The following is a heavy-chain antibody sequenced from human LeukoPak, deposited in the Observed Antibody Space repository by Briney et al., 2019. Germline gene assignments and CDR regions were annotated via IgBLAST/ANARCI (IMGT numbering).Heavy chain of an antibody. CDR2: ISSSSSYI. D-gene: IGHD6-13*01. J-gene: IGHJ6*02. CDR1: GFTFSSYG. V-gene: IGHV3-21*01. CDR3: ARDSSSWSPDYYYGMDV. Sequence: GGSLRLSCAASGFTFSSYGMNWVRQAPGKGLEWVSSISSSSSYIYYADSVKGRFTISRDNAKNSLYLQMNSLRAEDTAVYYCARDSSSWSPDYYYGMDVWGQGTTVTVSS.